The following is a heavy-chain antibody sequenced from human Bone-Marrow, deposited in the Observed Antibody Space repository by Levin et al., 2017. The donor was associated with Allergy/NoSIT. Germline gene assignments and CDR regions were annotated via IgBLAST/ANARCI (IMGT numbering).Heavy chain of an antibody. CDR2: ISSSSSYT. V-gene: IGHV3-11*06. J-gene: IGHJ4*02. D-gene: IGHD6-13*01. CDR1: GFTFSDYY. CDR3: ARASSSSWVH. Sequence: SCAASGFTFSDYYMSWIRQAPGKGLEWVSYISSSSSYTNYADSVKGRFTISRDNAKNSLYLQMNSLRAEDTAVYYCARASSSSWVHWGQGTLVTVSS.